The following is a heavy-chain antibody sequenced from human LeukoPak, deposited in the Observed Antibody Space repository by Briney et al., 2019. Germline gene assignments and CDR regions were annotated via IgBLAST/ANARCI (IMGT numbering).Heavy chain of an antibody. Sequence: SVKVSCKASGGTFSSYAISWVRQAPGQGLEWMGGIIPIFGTANYAQKFQGRVTITADESTSTAYMELSSLRSEDTAVYSCARDTTGTTGIWGQGTMVTVSS. CDR2: IIPIFGTA. CDR1: GGTFSSYA. D-gene: IGHD1-1*01. CDR3: ARDTTGTTGI. V-gene: IGHV1-69*13. J-gene: IGHJ3*02.